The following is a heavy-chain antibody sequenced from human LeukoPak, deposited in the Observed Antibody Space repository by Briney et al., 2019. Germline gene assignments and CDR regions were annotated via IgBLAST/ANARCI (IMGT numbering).Heavy chain of an antibody. Sequence: GGSLRLSCAASGFTFGDYAMHWVRQAPGKGLEWVSGINWVGGSIDYVDSVEGRFTISRDDGKSALFLQMNSLRPEDTAFYFCVKSNSRMVAMYTDEAFASWGEGTLVTVSS. V-gene: IGHV3-9*01. CDR2: INWVGGSI. J-gene: IGHJ5*02. D-gene: IGHD2-15*01. CDR1: GFTFGDYA. CDR3: VKSNSRMVAMYTDEAFAS.